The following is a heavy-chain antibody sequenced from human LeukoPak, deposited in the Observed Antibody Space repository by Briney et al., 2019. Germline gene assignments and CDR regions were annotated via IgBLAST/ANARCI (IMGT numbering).Heavy chain of an antibody. V-gene: IGHV3-23*01. J-gene: IGHJ4*02. Sequence: GGSLRLSSAASGFTFSSYAISWVRQAAGNGLEWVSAISGSGGSTYYADSVKGRFTISRDNSKNTLYLQMNSLRAEDTAVYYCAKGQPLLVYWGQGTLVTVSS. CDR1: GFTFSSYA. CDR2: ISGSGGST. CDR3: AKGQPLLVY. D-gene: IGHD2-21*02.